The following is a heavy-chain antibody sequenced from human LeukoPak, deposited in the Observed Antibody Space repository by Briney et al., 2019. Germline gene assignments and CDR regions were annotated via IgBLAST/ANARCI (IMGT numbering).Heavy chain of an antibody. CDR1: GFTFSSYA. J-gene: IGHJ4*02. V-gene: IGHV3-30*04. D-gene: IGHD4-17*01. CDR3: ARVYGDYETVDY. CDR2: ISYDGSNK. Sequence: WALRLSCAASGFTFSSYAMHWVRQAPGKGLEWVAVISYDGSNKYYADSVKGRFTISRDNSKNTLYLQMNSLRAGDTAVYYCARVYGDYETVDYWGQGTLVTVSS.